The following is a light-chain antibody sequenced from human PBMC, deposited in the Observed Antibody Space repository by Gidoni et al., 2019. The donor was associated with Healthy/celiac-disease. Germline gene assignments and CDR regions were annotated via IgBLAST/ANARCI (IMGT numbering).Light chain of an antibody. Sequence: VSSSYLAWYQQKPGQAPRLLIYGASSRATGIPDRFSGSVSGTDFTLTISRLEPEDFAVYYCQQYGSSPPRLTFGGGTKVEIK. V-gene: IGKV3-20*01. CDR3: QQYGSSPPRLT. CDR2: GAS. CDR1: VSSSY. J-gene: IGKJ4*01.